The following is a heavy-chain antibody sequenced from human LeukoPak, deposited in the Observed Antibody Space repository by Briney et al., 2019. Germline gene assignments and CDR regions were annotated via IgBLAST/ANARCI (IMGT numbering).Heavy chain of an antibody. CDR3: ARNQSYYGWGSPINF. D-gene: IGHD3-10*01. V-gene: IGHV3-30*04. Sequence: GGSLRLSCAASGFTFSSYAMHWVRQAPGKGLEWVAVISYDGSNKYYADSVKGRFTISRDNSKNTLYLQMNSLRAEDTAVYYCARNQSYYGWGSPINFWGKGTTVTVSS. J-gene: IGHJ6*03. CDR1: GFTFSSYA. CDR2: ISYDGSNK.